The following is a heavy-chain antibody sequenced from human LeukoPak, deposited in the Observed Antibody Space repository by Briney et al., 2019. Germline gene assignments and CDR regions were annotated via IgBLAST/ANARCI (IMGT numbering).Heavy chain of an antibody. Sequence: GESLKISCKGSGYSFTSYWIGWVRQMPGKDLEWMGIIYPGDSDTRYSPSFQGQVTISADKSISTAYLQWSSLRASDTAMYYCARLSFGSRDEDDPWGQGTLVTVSS. CDR3: ARLSFGSRDEDDP. CDR1: GYSFTSYW. J-gene: IGHJ5*02. V-gene: IGHV5-51*01. CDR2: IYPGDSDT. D-gene: IGHD5-24*01.